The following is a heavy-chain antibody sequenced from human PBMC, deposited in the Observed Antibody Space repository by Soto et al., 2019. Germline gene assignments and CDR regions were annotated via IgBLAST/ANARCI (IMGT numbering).Heavy chain of an antibody. D-gene: IGHD3-16*02. Sequence: SETLSLTCTVSGGSISSGGYYWSWIRQHPGKGLEWIGYIYYSGSTYYNPSLKSRVTISVDTSKNQFSLKLSSVTAADTAVYYCARVASNQFGGVIVVDYWGQGTLVTVSS. CDR1: GGSISSGGYY. CDR2: IYYSGST. V-gene: IGHV4-31*03. J-gene: IGHJ4*02. CDR3: ARVASNQFGGVIVVDY.